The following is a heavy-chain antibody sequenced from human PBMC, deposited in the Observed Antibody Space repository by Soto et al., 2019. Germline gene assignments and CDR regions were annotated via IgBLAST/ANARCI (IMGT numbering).Heavy chain of an antibody. V-gene: IGHV1-2*02. Sequence: ASVKVSCKASGYTFTGYYMHWVRQAPGQGLEWMGWINPNSGGTNYAQKFEGRVTMTRDTSISTAYMELSRLRSDDTAVYYCARGKRSYITMIVVAYAFDIWGQGTMVTVSS. CDR3: ARGKRSYITMIVVAYAFDI. J-gene: IGHJ3*02. CDR1: GYTFTGYY. D-gene: IGHD3-22*01. CDR2: INPNSGGT.